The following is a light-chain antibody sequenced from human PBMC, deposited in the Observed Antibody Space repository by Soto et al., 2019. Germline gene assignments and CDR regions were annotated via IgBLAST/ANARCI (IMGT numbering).Light chain of an antibody. Sequence: QSVLTQSASVSGSPGQSITISCTGTSSEFGSYSVVSWYQQHPGKAPKLLIYDATKRPSGVSNRFSGSESGNTASLTISGLQAEDEADYYCHSYARGTLVFGGGTKLTVL. CDR1: SSEFGSYSV. V-gene: IGLV2-23*01. CDR3: HSYARGTLV. J-gene: IGLJ3*02. CDR2: DAT.